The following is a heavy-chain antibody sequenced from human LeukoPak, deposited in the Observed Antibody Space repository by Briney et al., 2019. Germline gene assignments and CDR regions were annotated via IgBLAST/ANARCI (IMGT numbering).Heavy chain of an antibody. CDR2: ISSNGGST. D-gene: IGHD6-13*01. CDR3: ARAQARGIAAAGTF. Sequence: GGSLRLSCAASGFTFSSYAMHWVRQAPGKGLEYVSAISSNGGSTYYANSVKGRFTISRDNSKNTLYLQMGSLRAEDMAVYYCARAQARGIAAAGTFWGQGTLVTVSS. CDR1: GFTFSSYA. V-gene: IGHV3-64*01. J-gene: IGHJ4*02.